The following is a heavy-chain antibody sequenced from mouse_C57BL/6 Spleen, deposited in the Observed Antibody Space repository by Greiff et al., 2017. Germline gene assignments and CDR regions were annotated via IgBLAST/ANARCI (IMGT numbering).Heavy chain of an antibody. CDR1: GYTFTDYE. J-gene: IGHJ1*03. CDR2: IDPETGGT. CDR3: TREGNSG. V-gene: IGHV1-15*01. Sequence: QVQLKQSGAELVRPGASVTLSCKASGYTFTDYEMHWVKQTPVHGLEWIGAIDPETGGTAYNQKFKGKAILTADKSSSTAYMELRSLTSEDSGVYYCTREGNSGWGTGTTVTVSS.